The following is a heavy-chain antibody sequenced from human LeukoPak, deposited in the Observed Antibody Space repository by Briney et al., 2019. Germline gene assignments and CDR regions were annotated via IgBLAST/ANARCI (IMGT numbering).Heavy chain of an antibody. CDR2: ISGSGGST. CDR1: GFTFSSYA. D-gene: IGHD3-16*01. Sequence: GGSLRLSCAASGFTFSSYAMSWVRQAPGKGLEWVSAISGSGGSTYYADSVKGRFTISRDNSRNTLYLQMNSLRAEDTAVYYCAKDLTPLTLSMFDYWGQGTLVTVSS. CDR3: AKDLTPLTLSMFDY. J-gene: IGHJ4*02. V-gene: IGHV3-23*01.